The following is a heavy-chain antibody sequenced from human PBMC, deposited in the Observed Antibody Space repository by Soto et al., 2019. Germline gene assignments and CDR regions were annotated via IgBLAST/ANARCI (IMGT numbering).Heavy chain of an antibody. J-gene: IGHJ3*02. CDR2: IYSGGST. CDR1: GFTVSSNY. V-gene: IGHV3-66*02. Sequence: GGSLRLSCAASGFTVSSNYMSWVRQAPGKGLEWVSVIYSGGSTYYADSVKGRFTISRDNSKNTLYLQMNSLRAEDTAVYYCASNWVLDAFDIWGQGTMVTVSS. D-gene: IGHD7-27*01. CDR3: ASNWVLDAFDI.